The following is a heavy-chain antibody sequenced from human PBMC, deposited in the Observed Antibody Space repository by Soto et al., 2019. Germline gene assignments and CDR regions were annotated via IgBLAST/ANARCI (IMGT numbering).Heavy chain of an antibody. D-gene: IGHD5-18*01. J-gene: IGHJ4*02. CDR1: GFTFTSSA. V-gene: IGHV1-58*01. CDR3: AASETATAMVDFDY. Sequence: GASVKVSCKASGFTFTSSAVQWVRQARGQRLEWIGWIVVGSGNTNYAQKFQERVTITRDMSTSTAYMELSSLRSEDTAVYYCAASETATAMVDFDYWGQGTLVTVSS. CDR2: IVVGSGNT.